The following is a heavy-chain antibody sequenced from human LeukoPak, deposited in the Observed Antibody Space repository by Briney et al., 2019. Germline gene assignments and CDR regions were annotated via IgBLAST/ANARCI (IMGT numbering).Heavy chain of an antibody. CDR2: IYHSGST. CDR3: ARGDNWNYGRRGFLFDY. V-gene: IGHV4-38-2*02. D-gene: IGHD1-7*01. J-gene: IGHJ4*02. Sequence: PSETLSLTXTVSGYSISSGYYWGWIRQPPGKGLEWIGSIYHSGSTYYNPSLKSRVTISVDTSKNQFSLKLSSVTAADTAVYYCARGDNWNYGRRGFLFDYWGQGTLVTVSS. CDR1: GYSISSGYY.